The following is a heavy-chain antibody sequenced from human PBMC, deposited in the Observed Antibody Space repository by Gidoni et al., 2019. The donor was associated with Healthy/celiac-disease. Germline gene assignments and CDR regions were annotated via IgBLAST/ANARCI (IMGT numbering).Heavy chain of an antibody. D-gene: IGHD3-10*01. Sequence: QITLKESGPTLVKPTQTLTLTCTFSGFSLSTSGVGVGWIRQPPGKALEWLALIYWDDDKRYSPSLKSRLTITKDTSKNQVVLTMTNMDPVDTATYYCAHSKGLLWFGELTNWFDPWGQGTLVTVSS. J-gene: IGHJ5*02. CDR3: AHSKGLLWFGELTNWFDP. V-gene: IGHV2-5*02. CDR1: GFSLSTSGVG. CDR2: IYWDDDK.